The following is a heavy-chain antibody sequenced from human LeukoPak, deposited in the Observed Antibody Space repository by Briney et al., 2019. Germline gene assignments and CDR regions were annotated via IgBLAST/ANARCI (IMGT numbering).Heavy chain of an antibody. CDR3: VRDYGDYVGWFDP. D-gene: IGHD4-17*01. CDR2: INHSGST. Sequence: SETLSLTCAVYGGSFSGYYWSWIRQPPGKGLEWIGEINHSGSTNYNPSLKSRVTISVDTSKNQFSLKLSSVTAADTAVYYCVRDYGDYVGWFDPWGQGTLVTVSS. CDR1: GGSFSGYY. J-gene: IGHJ5*02. V-gene: IGHV4-34*01.